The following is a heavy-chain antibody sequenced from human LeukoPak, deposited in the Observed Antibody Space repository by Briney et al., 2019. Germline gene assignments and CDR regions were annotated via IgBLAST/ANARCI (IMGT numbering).Heavy chain of an antibody. V-gene: IGHV1-46*01. CDR1: GYTFTSYY. CDR2: IKPSGGST. J-gene: IGHJ5*02. Sequence: GASVKVSCKASGYTFTSYYMHWVRQAPGQGLEWMGIIKPSGGSTSYAQKFQGRVTMARDTSTSTVYMELRSLRSEDTAVYYCARALDIVATIGGNWFDPWGQGTLVTVSS. CDR3: ARALDIVATIGGNWFDP. D-gene: IGHD5-12*01.